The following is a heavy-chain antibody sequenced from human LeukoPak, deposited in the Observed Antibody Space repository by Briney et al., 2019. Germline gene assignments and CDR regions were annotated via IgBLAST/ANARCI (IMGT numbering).Heavy chain of an antibody. J-gene: IGHJ4*02. V-gene: IGHV4-59*01. D-gene: IGHD3-10*01. CDR1: GGSISSYY. CDR2: IYYSGST. Sequence: PSETLSLTCTVSGGSISSYYWSWIRQPPGKGREGIGYIYYSGSTNYNPSLKSRVTISVDTSKNQSSLKVSSVTAADTAVYYCARAYDYGSGSHFDYWGQGTLVTVSS. CDR3: ARAYDYGSGSHFDY.